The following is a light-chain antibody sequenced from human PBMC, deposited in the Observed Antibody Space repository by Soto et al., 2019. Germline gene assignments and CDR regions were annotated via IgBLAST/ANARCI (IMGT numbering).Light chain of an antibody. J-gene: IGLJ1*01. CDR2: EVS. CDR1: SSDVGGYNY. Sequence: QSVLTQPASVSGSPGQSITISCTGTSSDVGGYNYVSWYQQHPGKAPKLMIYEVSNRPSGVSNRFSGSKSGNTASLTISGLQAVDGADYYCSSYTSSSTPHVFGTGTKLTVL. CDR3: SSYTSSSTPHV. V-gene: IGLV2-14*01.